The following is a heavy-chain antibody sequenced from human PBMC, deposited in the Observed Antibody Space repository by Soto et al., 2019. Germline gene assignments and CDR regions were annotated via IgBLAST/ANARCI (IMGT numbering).Heavy chain of an antibody. CDR2: IKQDGSEK. V-gene: IGHV3-7*05. CDR3: ASLMVRGVMWLDY. Sequence: EVQLVESGGGLVQPGGSLRLSCAASGFTFSSYSMSWVRQAPGKGLEWVANIKQDGSEKYYVDSVKGRFTISRDNAKNSLYLQMNSLIAEDTAVYYCASLMVRGVMWLDYWGQGTLVTVSS. D-gene: IGHD3-10*01. CDR1: GFTFSSYS. J-gene: IGHJ4*02.